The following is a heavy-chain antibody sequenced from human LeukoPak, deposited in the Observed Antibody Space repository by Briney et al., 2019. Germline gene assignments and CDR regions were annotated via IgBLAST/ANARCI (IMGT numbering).Heavy chain of an antibody. CDR3: ATDDYRGLGY. J-gene: IGHJ4*02. CDR2: IIQDGSVT. CDR1: GITFSNYY. D-gene: IGHD3-16*01. V-gene: IGHV3-74*01. Sequence: GGSLRLSCVTYGITFSNYYMHWVRQVPGEGLVWVSHIIQDGSVTGYADSVKGRFTISRDNAKNTVYLQLNNLRAEDTAVYYCATDDYRGLGYWGQGTLVTVSS.